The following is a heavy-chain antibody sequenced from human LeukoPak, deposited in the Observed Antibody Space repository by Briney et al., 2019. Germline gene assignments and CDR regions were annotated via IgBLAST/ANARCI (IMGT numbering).Heavy chain of an antibody. V-gene: IGHV3-21*01. CDR2: ISSSSSYI. CDR3: ARDRSGGDPDAFDI. CDR1: GFTFSSYS. Sequence: GGSLRLSCAASGFTFSSYSMNWVRQAPGKGPEWVSSISSSSSYIYYADSVKGRFTISRDNAKNSLYLQMNSLRAEDTAVYYCARDRSGGDPDAFDIWGQGTMVTVSS. J-gene: IGHJ3*02. D-gene: IGHD2-21*02.